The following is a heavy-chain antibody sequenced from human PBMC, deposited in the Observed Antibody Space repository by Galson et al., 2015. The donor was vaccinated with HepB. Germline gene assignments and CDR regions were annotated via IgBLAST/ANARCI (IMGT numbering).Heavy chain of an antibody. CDR1: GYTFTSYG. CDR2: ISAYNGNT. V-gene: IGHV1-18*04. D-gene: IGHD3-9*01. CDR3: ARVYGVLTGYYHALYYFDY. Sequence: SVKVSCKASGYTFTSYGISWVRQAPGQGLEWMGWISAYNGNTNYAQKLQGRVTMTTDTSTSTAYMELRSLRSDDTAVYYCARVYGVLTGYYHALYYFDYWGQGTLVTVSS. J-gene: IGHJ4*02.